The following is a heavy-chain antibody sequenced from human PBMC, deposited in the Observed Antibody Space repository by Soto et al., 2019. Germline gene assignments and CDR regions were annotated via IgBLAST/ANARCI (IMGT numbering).Heavy chain of an antibody. Sequence: GGSLGLSCAASGFTFSSYAMHWVRQAPGKGLEWVAIISYDGSNKYYADSVRGRFTISRDNSKNTLYLQMNSLRAEDTSVYYCARDKDLQWLRSGAFDYWGQGTLVTVSS. V-gene: IGHV3-30-3*01. D-gene: IGHD5-12*01. J-gene: IGHJ4*02. CDR3: ARDKDLQWLRSGAFDY. CDR2: ISYDGSNK. CDR1: GFTFSSYA.